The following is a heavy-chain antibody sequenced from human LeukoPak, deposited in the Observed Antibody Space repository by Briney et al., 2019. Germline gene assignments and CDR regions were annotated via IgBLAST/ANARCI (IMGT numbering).Heavy chain of an antibody. CDR3: AKDSSGPAY. CDR2: IYSGVGT. CDR1: GFNVNSNY. Sequence: GGSLRLSCAASGFNVNSNYMSWVRQAPGKGLEWVSVIYSGVGTFYAGSVKGRFTISRDNSKNTLYLQMNSLGAEDTAVYYCAKDSSGPAYWGQGTLVTVSS. D-gene: IGHD6-19*01. V-gene: IGHV3-53*01. J-gene: IGHJ4*02.